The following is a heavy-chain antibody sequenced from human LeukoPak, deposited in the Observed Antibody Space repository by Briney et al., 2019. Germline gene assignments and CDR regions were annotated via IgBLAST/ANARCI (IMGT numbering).Heavy chain of an antibody. CDR2: IHTSGDT. CDR1: GLTGSHNY. CDR3: IVFGDSNH. V-gene: IGHV3-53*01. D-gene: IGHD4-17*01. Sequence: PGGSLRLSCAASGLTGSHNYVSWVRQAPGKGLEWVSAIHTSGDTSYADSVKGRFTISRGTSKNTLYLQINSLRVEDTAVYYCIVFGDSNHWGQGTLVTVSS. J-gene: IGHJ5*02.